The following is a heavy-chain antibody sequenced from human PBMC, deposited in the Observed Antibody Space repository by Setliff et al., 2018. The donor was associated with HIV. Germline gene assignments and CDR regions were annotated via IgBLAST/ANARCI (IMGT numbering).Heavy chain of an antibody. V-gene: IGHV4-4*08. D-gene: IGHD6-19*01. J-gene: IGHJ2*01. Sequence: SETLSLTCTVSGGSISSYYWSWIRQPPGKGLEWIGYIYTSGSTNYNPSLKSRVTISVDTSKNQFSLKLSSVTAADTAVYYCARRTAVAGRKYFDRWGRGTLVTVSS. CDR1: GGSISSYY. CDR3: ARRTAVAGRKYFDR. CDR2: IYTSGST.